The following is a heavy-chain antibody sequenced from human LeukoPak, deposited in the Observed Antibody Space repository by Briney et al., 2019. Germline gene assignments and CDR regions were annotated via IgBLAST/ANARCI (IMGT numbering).Heavy chain of an antibody. V-gene: IGHV4-61*02. J-gene: IGHJ4*02. D-gene: IGHD6-13*01. CDR2: IYTSGST. Sequence: PSETLSLTCTVSGGSISSGSYYWSWIRQPAGKGLEWIGRIYTSGSTNYSPSLKSRVTISVDTSKNQFSLKLSSVTAADTAVYYCARGGGQQLVHPFDYWGQGTLVTVSS. CDR3: ARGGGQQLVHPFDY. CDR1: GGSISSGSYY.